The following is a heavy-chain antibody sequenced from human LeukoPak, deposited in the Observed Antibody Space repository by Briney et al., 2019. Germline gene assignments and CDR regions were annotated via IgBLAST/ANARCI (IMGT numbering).Heavy chain of an antibody. D-gene: IGHD4-17*01. CDR2: INPSGGST. CDR1: GHTFTSYY. Sequence: ASVKVSCKASGHTFTSYYMHWVRQAPGQGLEWMGIINPSGGSTSYAQKFQGRVTMTRDTSTSTVYMELSSLRSEDTAVYYCAREGGGYGDYGPLGYWGQGTLVTVSA. CDR3: AREGGGYGDYGPLGY. V-gene: IGHV1-46*01. J-gene: IGHJ4*02.